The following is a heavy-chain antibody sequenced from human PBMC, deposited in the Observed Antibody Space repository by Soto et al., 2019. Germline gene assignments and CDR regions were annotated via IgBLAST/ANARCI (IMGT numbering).Heavy chain of an antibody. V-gene: IGHV3-7*01. CDR3: ASALVGARVGGY. D-gene: IGHD1-26*01. CDR2: IKQDGSEK. Sequence: EVQLVESGGGLVQPGGSLRLSCAASGFTFSSYWMSWVRQAPGKGLEWVANIKQDGSEKYYVDSVKGRFTISRDNAKNSLYLQMNSRRAEDTAVYYCASALVGARVGGYWGQGTLVTVSS. CDR1: GFTFSSYW. J-gene: IGHJ4*02.